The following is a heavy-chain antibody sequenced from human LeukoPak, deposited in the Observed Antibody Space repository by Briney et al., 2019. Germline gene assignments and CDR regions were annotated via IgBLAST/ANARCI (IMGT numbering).Heavy chain of an antibody. Sequence: GGSLRLSCAASGFTFSGSAMHWVRQASGKGLEWVGRIRSKPNSYATAYAASVKGRFTISRDDPKNTAYLQMNSLKTEDTAVYYCTRGSTTVTTDFDYWGQGTLVTVSS. D-gene: IGHD4-17*01. J-gene: IGHJ4*02. CDR1: GFTFSGSA. V-gene: IGHV3-73*01. CDR3: TRGSTTVTTDFDY. CDR2: IRSKPNSYAT.